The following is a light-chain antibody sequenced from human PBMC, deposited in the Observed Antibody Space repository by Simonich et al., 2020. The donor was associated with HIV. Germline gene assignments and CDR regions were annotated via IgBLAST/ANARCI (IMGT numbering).Light chain of an antibody. Sequence: QSALTQPASVSGSPGQSINISCTGTSSDVGGYNYVSWYQQHPGKAPKLMIYEGNKRPSGVSNRFSGSKSGNTASLTISGLQAEDEADYYCCSYAGGSTWVFGGGTKLTVL. CDR2: EGN. CDR1: SSDVGGYNY. V-gene: IGLV2-23*01. CDR3: CSYAGGSTWV. J-gene: IGLJ3*02.